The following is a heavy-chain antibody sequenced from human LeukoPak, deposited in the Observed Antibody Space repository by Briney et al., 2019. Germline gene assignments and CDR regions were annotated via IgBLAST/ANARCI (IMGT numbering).Heavy chain of an antibody. CDR1: GFTFSSYA. Sequence: GGSLRLSCAASGFTFSSYATSWVRQAPGKGLEWVSAISGSGGSTYYADSVKGRFTISRDNSKNTLYLQMNSLRAEDTAVYYCTQVHDTSGYYYHFDSWGQGTLVTVSS. CDR2: ISGSGGST. J-gene: IGHJ4*02. CDR3: TQVHDTSGYYYHFDS. D-gene: IGHD3-22*01. V-gene: IGHV3-23*01.